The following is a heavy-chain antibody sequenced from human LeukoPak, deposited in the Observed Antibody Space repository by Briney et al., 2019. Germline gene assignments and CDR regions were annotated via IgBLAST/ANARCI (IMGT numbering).Heavy chain of an antibody. J-gene: IGHJ4*02. Sequence: SETLSLTCTVSGGSISSGGYYWSWIRQHPGKGLEWIGYIYYSGSTYYNPSLKSRVTISVDTSKNQFSLKLSFVTAADTAVYYCARVGCSGGSCYSHPKRYFDYWGQGTLVTVSS. V-gene: IGHV4-31*03. CDR1: GGSISSGGYY. CDR3: ARVGCSGGSCYSHPKRYFDY. D-gene: IGHD2-15*01. CDR2: IYYSGST.